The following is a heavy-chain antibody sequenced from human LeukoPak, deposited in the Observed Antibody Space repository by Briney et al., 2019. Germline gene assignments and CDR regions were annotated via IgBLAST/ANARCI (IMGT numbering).Heavy chain of an antibody. J-gene: IGHJ4*02. CDR3: ARVTYGSCSDY. D-gene: IGHD2-15*01. CDR1: GFTFDDYA. CDR2: ISWTSGSI. Sequence: GGSLRLSCAASGFTFDDYAMHWVRQAPGKGLEWVSGISWTSGSIDYADSVKGRFTISTDNAKNSLYLQMNSLRAEDTAVYYCARVTYGSCSDYWGQGTLVTVSS. V-gene: IGHV3-9*01.